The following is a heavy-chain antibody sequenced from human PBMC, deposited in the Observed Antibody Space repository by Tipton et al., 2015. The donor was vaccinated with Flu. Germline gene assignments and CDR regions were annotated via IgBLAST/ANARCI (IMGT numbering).Heavy chain of an antibody. D-gene: IGHD2-2*01. Sequence: QLVQSGAEVKKPGASVKVSCKASGYTFTTYGISWVRQVPGQGLEWMGWINANNGNTNYAQKFQGRVTMTTDTSTSTAYMELRSLRYDDTAIYYCARDRPSVVPPAPYNYFYGMDVWGPGATVTVSS. J-gene: IGHJ6*02. CDR1: GYTFTTYG. CDR3: ARDRPSVVPPAPYNYFYGMDV. CDR2: INANNGNT. V-gene: IGHV1-18*01.